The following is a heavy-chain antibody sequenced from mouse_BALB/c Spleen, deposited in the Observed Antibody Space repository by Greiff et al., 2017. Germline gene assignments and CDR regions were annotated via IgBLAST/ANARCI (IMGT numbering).Heavy chain of an antibody. Sequence: EVKLVESGPGLVKPSQSLSLTCTVTGYSITSDYAWNWIRQFPGNKLEWMGYISYSGSTSYNPSLKSRISITRDTSKNQFFLQLNSVTTEDTATYYCARCPLWLRRGAWFAYWGQGTLVTVSA. V-gene: IGHV3-2*02. CDR1: GYSITSDYA. CDR2: ISYSGST. CDR3: ARCPLWLRRGAWFAY. D-gene: IGHD2-2*01. J-gene: IGHJ3*01.